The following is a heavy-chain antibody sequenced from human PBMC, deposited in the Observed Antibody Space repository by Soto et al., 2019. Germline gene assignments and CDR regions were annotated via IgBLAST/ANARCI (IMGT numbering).Heavy chain of an antibody. CDR2: INQSGST. CDR3: AYCVLMVYAIYDF. V-gene: IGHV4-34*01. Sequence: PETLSLTCASYGGSFNGYYWSWIRQPPGKGLEWIGEINQSGSTKYNSSLKSRVTISKDTSKKQFSLKLSSVTAADTAVYYCAYCVLMVYAIYDFWGQGTKVTGSS. J-gene: IGHJ4*02. CDR1: GGSFNGYY. D-gene: IGHD2-8*01.